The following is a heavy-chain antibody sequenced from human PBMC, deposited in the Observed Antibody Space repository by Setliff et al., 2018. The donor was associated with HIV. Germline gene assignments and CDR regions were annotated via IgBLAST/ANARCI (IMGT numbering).Heavy chain of an antibody. J-gene: IGHJ4*02. CDR1: GGSISSYY. D-gene: IGHD6-19*01. CDR3: ARSPRIGVAGEFEY. Sequence: SETLSLTCTVSGGSISSYYWSWIRQPPGKGLEWIGYIYTSGSVNYNPSLNSRVTISVDTSKNQFSLKVNSVTAADTAVYYCARSPRIGVAGEFEYWGQGTLVTSPQ. CDR2: IYTSGSV. V-gene: IGHV4-4*09.